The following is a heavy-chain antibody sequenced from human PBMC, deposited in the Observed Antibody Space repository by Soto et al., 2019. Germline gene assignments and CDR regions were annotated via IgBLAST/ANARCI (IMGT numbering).Heavy chain of an antibody. CDR3: ARDGGAY. D-gene: IGHD3-16*01. J-gene: IGHJ4*02. Sequence: QVQLVESGGGVVQPGRSLRLSCAASGFTFSSYAMHWVRRAPGKGLEWMAVMSYDGSNKYYADSVKGRFTISRDNSKNTLYLQMTSLRPEDTALYYCARDGGAYWGQGTLVSVSS. CDR1: GFTFSSYA. CDR2: MSYDGSNK. V-gene: IGHV3-30-3*01.